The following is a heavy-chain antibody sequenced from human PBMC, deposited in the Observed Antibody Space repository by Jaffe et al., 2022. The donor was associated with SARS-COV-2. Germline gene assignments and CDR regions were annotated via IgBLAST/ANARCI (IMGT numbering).Heavy chain of an antibody. CDR3: ARSPTSSRSDYHYGLDV. V-gene: IGHV4-4*02. D-gene: IGHD6-6*01. CDR2: VSQASIT. Sequence: QLSESGPGLVNPSGTLSLTCAISSGSVSGDHWWTWVRQSPKKGLEWVGEVSQASITHYNPSLASRLTISLDTSRSRFSLEMTSVTAADTAVYYCARSPTSSRSDYHYGLDVWGQGTAVIVSS. J-gene: IGHJ6*02. CDR1: SGSVSGDHW.